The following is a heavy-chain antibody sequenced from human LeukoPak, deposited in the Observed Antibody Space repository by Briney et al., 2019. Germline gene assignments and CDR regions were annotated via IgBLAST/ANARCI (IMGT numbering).Heavy chain of an antibody. CDR2: IVPIFGTP. Sequence: SVKVSCKTSGGTFNSYAISWVRQAPGQGLEWMGRIVPIFGTPNYVEKFQGRLTITADDSRSTAYMELSRLTSEDTAVYYCARDSGYTGSSPHVGYYCYYGMDVWGQGTTVTVSS. D-gene: IGHD5-12*01. J-gene: IGHJ6*02. V-gene: IGHV1-69*13. CDR1: GGTFNSYA. CDR3: ARDSGYTGSSPHVGYYCYYGMDV.